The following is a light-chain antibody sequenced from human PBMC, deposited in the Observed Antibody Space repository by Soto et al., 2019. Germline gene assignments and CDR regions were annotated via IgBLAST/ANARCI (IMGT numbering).Light chain of an antibody. Sequence: EIVLTQSPGTLSLSPGERATLSCRASQSVSSGNVAWYWRKPGQAPRLLIYGASTRATGIPARFSGSGSGTEFTLTISSLQSEDFAVYYCQQYNNWPPRWTFGQGTKVDI. CDR3: QQYNNWPPRWT. CDR1: QSVSSGN. CDR2: GAS. V-gene: IGKV3-15*01. J-gene: IGKJ1*01.